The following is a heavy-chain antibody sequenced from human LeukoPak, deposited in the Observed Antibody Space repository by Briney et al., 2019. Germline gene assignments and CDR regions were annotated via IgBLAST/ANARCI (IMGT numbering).Heavy chain of an antibody. CDR2: IYYSGST. D-gene: IGHD1-26*01. Sequence: SETLSLTCTVSGGSISSYYWSWIRRPPGKGLEWIGYIYYSGSTNYNPSLKSRVTISVDTSKNQFSLKLSSVTAADTAVYYCARTTRYSGSYVDDYWGQGTLVTVSS. CDR3: ARTTRYSGSYVDDY. J-gene: IGHJ4*02. V-gene: IGHV4-59*08. CDR1: GGSISSYY.